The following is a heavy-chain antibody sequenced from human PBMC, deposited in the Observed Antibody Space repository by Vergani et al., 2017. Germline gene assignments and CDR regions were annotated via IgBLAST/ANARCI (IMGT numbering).Heavy chain of an antibody. J-gene: IGHJ3*02. CDR2: IYHSGST. V-gene: IGHV4-38-2*01. CDR1: GYSISSGYY. D-gene: IGHD2-21*02. Sequence: QVQLQESGPGLVKPSETLSLTCAVSGYSISSGYYWGWIRQPPGKGLKWIGSIYHSGSTYYNPSLKSRVTISVDTSKNQFSLKLSSVTAADTAVYYCANIAYCGGDCYSSTAFDIWGQGTMVTVSS. CDR3: ANIAYCGGDCYSSTAFDI.